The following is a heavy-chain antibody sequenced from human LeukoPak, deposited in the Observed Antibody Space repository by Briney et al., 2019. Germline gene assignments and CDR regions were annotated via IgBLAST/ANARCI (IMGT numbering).Heavy chain of an antibody. CDR3: ATLTDYGDYGYFDY. D-gene: IGHD4-17*01. V-gene: IGHV4-34*01. CDR1: GGSFSGYY. Sequence: SETLSRTCAVYGGSFSGYYWSWIRQPPGKGLEWIGEINHSGSTNYNPSLKSRVTISVDTSKNQFSLKLSSVTAADTAVYYCATLTDYGDYGYFDYWGQGTLVTVSS. CDR2: INHSGST. J-gene: IGHJ4*02.